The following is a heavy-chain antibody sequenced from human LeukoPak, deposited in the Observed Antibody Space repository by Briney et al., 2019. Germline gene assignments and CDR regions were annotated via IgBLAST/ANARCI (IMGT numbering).Heavy chain of an antibody. J-gene: IGHJ4*02. CDR3: ARDNWNSSGYYLTSGDFDY. Sequence: GGSLRLSCAASGFTFSSYSMNWVRQAPGKGLEWVPSISSSSSYIYYADSVKGRLTISRDNAKNSLYLQMNSLRAEDTAVYYCARDNWNSSGYYLTSGDFDYWGQGTLVTVSS. CDR2: ISSSSSYI. V-gene: IGHV3-21*01. D-gene: IGHD3-22*01. CDR1: GFTFSSYS.